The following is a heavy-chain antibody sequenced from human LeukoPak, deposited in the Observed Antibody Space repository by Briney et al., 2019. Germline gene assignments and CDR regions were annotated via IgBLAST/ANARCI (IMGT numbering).Heavy chain of an antibody. CDR3: ARHNEMATTHYYYYGMDV. CDR1: VGSISSYY. V-gene: IGHV4-59*08. J-gene: IGHJ6*02. Sequence: SDTLSLTCTVSVGSISSYYWSWIRQPPGKGLEGIGYIYYSGNTNSDPSIKIRVTISVDTSKNQFSLKLSSVTAADTAVYYCARHNEMATTHYYYYGMDVWGQGTTVTVSS. CDR2: IYYSGNT. D-gene: IGHD5-24*01.